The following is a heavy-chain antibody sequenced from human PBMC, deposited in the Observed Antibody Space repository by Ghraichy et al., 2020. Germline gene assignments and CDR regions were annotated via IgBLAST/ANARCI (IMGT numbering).Heavy chain of an antibody. CDR2: IDSGGST. CDR3: VRSAALWFRANYYYYMDV. Sequence: GGSLRLSCAASGFIVNSNYMSWVRQAPGKGLEWVSGIDSGGSTYYADSVKGRFTISRDNSKNTLHLQMNSLRAEDTAVYYCVRSAALWFRANYYYYMDVWGKGTTVTVSS. CDR1: GFIVNSNY. D-gene: IGHD3-10*01. J-gene: IGHJ6*03. V-gene: IGHV3-53*01.